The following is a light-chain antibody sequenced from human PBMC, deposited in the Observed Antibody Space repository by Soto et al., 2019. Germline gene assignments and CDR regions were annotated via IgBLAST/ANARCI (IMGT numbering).Light chain of an antibody. CDR2: EVS. CDR3: SSFAGSFYWV. J-gene: IGLJ2*01. Sequence: QSALTQPPSASGSPGQSVTISCTGTSSDVGGYNYVSWYQQHPGKAPKLMIYEVSKRSSGVPDRFSGSKSGNTASLTVSGLQPEDEADYYCSSFAGSFYWVFGGGTKLTVL. CDR1: SSDVGGYNY. V-gene: IGLV2-8*01.